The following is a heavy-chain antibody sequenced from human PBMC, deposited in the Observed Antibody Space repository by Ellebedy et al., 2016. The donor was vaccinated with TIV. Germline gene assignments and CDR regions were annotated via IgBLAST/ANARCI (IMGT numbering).Heavy chain of an antibody. CDR1: GYSISSGYY. CDR2: IYHSGST. J-gene: IGHJ6*02. V-gene: IGHV4-38-2*02. Sequence: SETLSLXXTVSGYSISSGYYWGWIRQPPGKGLEWIGRIYHSGSTYYNPSLKSRVTISVDTSKNQFSLKLSSVTAADTAVYYCARANTMVRGVYYYYYGMDVWGQGTTVTVSS. CDR3: ARANTMVRGVYYYYYGMDV. D-gene: IGHD3-10*01.